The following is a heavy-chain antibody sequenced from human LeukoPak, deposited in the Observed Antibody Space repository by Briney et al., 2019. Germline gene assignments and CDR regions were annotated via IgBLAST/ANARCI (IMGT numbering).Heavy chain of an antibody. J-gene: IGHJ4*02. CDR2: IYTSGST. CDR3: ARDAPLDYYDSSGYWGPLYYFDY. Sequence: SETLSLTCTVSGGSISSYYWSWIRQPAGKGLGWIGRIYTSGSTNYNPPLKRRVTISVDTYKNKFSLKLSSVTAADTAVYYCARDAPLDYYDSSGYWGPLYYFDYWGQGTLVTVSS. CDR1: GGSISSYY. V-gene: IGHV4-4*07. D-gene: IGHD3-22*01.